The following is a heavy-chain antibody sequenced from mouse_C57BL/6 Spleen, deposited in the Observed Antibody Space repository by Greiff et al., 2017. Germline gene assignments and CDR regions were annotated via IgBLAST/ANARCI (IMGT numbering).Heavy chain of an antibody. V-gene: IGHV1-20*01. CDR2: INPYNGDT. J-gene: IGHJ2*01. CDR3: ARSGATVVANWGGYYFDY. CDR1: GYSFTGYF. D-gene: IGHD1-1*01. Sequence: VQLQQSGPELVKPGDSVKISCKASGYSFTGYFMNWVMQSHGKSLEWIGRINPYNGDTFSNQKFKGKATLTVDKSSSTAHMELRSLTSEDSAVYYCARSGATVVANWGGYYFDYWGQGTTLTVSS.